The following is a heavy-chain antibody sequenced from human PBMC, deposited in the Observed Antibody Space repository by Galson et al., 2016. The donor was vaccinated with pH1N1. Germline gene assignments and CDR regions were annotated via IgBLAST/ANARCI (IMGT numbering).Heavy chain of an antibody. CDR2: IIPLFGTT. J-gene: IGHJ2*01. V-gene: IGHV1-69*13. CDR3: AGDLGVVPAATSWFDP. CDR1: GGTFSDSP. D-gene: IGHD2-2*01. Sequence: SVKVSCKASGGTFSDSPISWVRQAPGQGLEWMGGIIPLFGTTNYAQKFRGRVTITADESTSTAYMELSSLRYEDTAVYYCAGDLGVVPAATSWFDPWGRGTLVTVSS.